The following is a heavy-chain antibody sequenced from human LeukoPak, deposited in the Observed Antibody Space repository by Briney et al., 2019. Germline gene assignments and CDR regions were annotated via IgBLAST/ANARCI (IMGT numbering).Heavy chain of an antibody. D-gene: IGHD3-22*01. Sequence: ASVKVSCEASGYTFTSYGISWVRQAPGQGLEWVGWISAYNGNTNYAQKLQGRVTMTTDTSTSTAYMELRSLRSDDTAVYYCARNFGIVVVTSGAFDIWGQGTMVTVSS. CDR1: GYTFTSYG. CDR3: ARNFGIVVVTSGAFDI. CDR2: ISAYNGNT. J-gene: IGHJ3*02. V-gene: IGHV1-18*01.